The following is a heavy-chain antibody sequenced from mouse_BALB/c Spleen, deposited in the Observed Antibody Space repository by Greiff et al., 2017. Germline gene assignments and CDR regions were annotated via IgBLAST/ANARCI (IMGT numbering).Heavy chain of an antibody. CDR1: GYTFTSYW. V-gene: IGHV1-7*01. J-gene: IGHJ4*01. Sequence: VQVVESGAELAKPGASVKMSCKASGYTFTSYWMHWVKQRPGQGLEWIGYINPSTGYTEYNQKFKDKATLTADKSSSTAYMQLSSLTSEDSAVYYCARWNDGYYYAMDYWGQGTSVTVSS. CDR3: ARWNDGYYYAMDY. D-gene: IGHD2-12*01. CDR2: INPSTGYT.